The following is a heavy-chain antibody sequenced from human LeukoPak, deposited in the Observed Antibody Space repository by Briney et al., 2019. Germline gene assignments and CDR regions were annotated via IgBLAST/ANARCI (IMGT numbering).Heavy chain of an antibody. CDR3: AKDRGAARRTNYFDY. Sequence: PGGSLRLSCAASGFTFSSYGMHWVRQAPGKGLEWVAVIWYDGSNKYYADSVKGRFTISRDNSKNTLYLQMNSLRAEDTAVYYCAKDRGAARRTNYFDYWGQGTLVTVSS. CDR1: GFTFSSYG. D-gene: IGHD3-10*01. CDR2: IWYDGSNK. V-gene: IGHV3-33*06. J-gene: IGHJ4*02.